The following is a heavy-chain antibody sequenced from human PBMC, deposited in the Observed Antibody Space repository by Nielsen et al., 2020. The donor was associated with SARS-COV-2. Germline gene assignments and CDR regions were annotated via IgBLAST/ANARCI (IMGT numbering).Heavy chain of an antibody. CDR2: ISYDGSNK. V-gene: IGHV3-30-3*01. CDR3: ARDQGDFWSANGGFDY. J-gene: IGHJ4*02. CDR1: GFDFTNYW. Sequence: GGSLRLSCVASGFDFTNYWMSWVRQAPGKGLEWVAVISYDGSNKYYADSVKGRFTISRDNSKNTLYLQMNSLRAEDTAVYYCARDQGDFWSANGGFDYWGQGTLVTVSS. D-gene: IGHD3-3*01.